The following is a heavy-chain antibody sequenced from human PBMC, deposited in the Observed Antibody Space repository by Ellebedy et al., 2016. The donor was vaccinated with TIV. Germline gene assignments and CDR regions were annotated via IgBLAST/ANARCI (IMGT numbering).Heavy chain of an antibody. V-gene: IGHV1-18*04. CDR3: SIYHYGSGGPYDY. CDR2: ISISNGNT. J-gene: IGHJ4*02. Sequence: GESLKISCAASGFTFTSYGISWVRQAPGQGLEWMGWISISNGNTYYAQKFQGRVTMTTDTSTSTAYLELRSLRSDDTAVYYCSIYHYGSGGPYDYWGQGTLITVSS. D-gene: IGHD3-10*01. CDR1: GFTFTSYG.